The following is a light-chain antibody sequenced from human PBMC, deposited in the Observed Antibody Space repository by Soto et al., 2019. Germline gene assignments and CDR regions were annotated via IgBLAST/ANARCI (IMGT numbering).Light chain of an antibody. CDR1: QSVGNN. V-gene: IGKV3-20*01. CDR2: GAS. J-gene: IGKJ1*01. Sequence: DIVMTQSPGTLSVSPGERATLSCRASQSVGNNLAWYQQKPGQAPRLLIYGASSRATGIPDRFSGSGSGTDFTLTISRLEPEDFAVNYCQQYGSSPRTFGQGTKVDIK. CDR3: QQYGSSPRT.